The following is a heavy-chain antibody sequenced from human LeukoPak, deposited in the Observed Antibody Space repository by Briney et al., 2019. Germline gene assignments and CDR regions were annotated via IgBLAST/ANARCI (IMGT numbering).Heavy chain of an antibody. J-gene: IGHJ3*02. Sequence: SETLSLTCTVSGGSISSSSYYWGWIRQPPGKGLEWIGSIYYSGSTYYNPSLKSRVTISVDTSKNQFSLKLSSVTAADTAVYYCASAATLKNSSGYYPDALDIWGQGTMVTVSS. D-gene: IGHD3-22*01. CDR2: IYYSGST. CDR3: ASAATLKNSSGYYPDALDI. CDR1: GGSISSSSYY. V-gene: IGHV4-39*01.